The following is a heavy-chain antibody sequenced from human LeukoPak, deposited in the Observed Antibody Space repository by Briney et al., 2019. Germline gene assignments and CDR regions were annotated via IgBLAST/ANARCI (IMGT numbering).Heavy chain of an antibody. CDR1: GFTFSTYP. CDR2: MSFDGSDK. V-gene: IGHV3-30-3*01. D-gene: IGHD6-13*01. CDR3: ARGTSVAAAGSWFDP. J-gene: IGHJ5*02. Sequence: GGSLRLSCAASGFTFSTYPRHGFRQAPGKGLEWLEVMSFDGSDKYYADSVKGRFTISRDNSKNTLYLQMNSLRTEDTAVYYCARGTSVAAAGSWFDPWGQGTPVTVSS.